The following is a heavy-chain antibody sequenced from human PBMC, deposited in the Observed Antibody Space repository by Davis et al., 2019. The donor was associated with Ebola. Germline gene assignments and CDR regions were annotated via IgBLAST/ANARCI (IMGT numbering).Heavy chain of an antibody. V-gene: IGHV4-4*02. Sequence: PSETLSLTCAVSGGSISSSNWWSWVRQPPGKGLEWIGEIYHSGSTNYNPSLKSRVTISVDKSKNQFSLKLSSATAADTAVYYCARDSGRITMVQGVRDYYGMDVWGQGTTVTVSS. D-gene: IGHD3-10*01. CDR1: GGSISSSNW. CDR3: ARDSGRITMVQGVRDYYGMDV. CDR2: IYHSGST. J-gene: IGHJ6*02.